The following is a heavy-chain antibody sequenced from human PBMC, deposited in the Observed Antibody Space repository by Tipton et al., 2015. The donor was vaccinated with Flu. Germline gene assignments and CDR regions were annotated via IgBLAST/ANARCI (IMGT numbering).Heavy chain of an antibody. CDR2: IRNKANGYST. V-gene: IGHV3-72*01. J-gene: IGHJ4*02. CDR1: GFTFSTYS. D-gene: IGHD3-16*01. Sequence: SLRLSCAASGFTFSTYSMYWVRQAPGKGLEWVGRIRNKANGYSTEYAASVEGRFSISRDNAKNSLYLQMNNLRAEDTAVYYCARAIAGADSLWGQGTLVTVSS. CDR3: ARAIAGADSL.